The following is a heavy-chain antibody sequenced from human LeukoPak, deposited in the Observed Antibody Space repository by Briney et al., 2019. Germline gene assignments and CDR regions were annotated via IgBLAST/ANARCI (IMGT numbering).Heavy chain of an antibody. D-gene: IGHD1-14*01. CDR1: GFTFDDYA. CDR2: ISWNSGSI. Sequence: TGRSLRLSCAASGFTFDDYAMHWVRQAPGKGLEWVSGISWNSGSIGYADSVKGRFTISRDNAKNSLYLQMNSLRAEDMALYYCAKDTEAVGSLGYFDHWGQGTLVTVSS. V-gene: IGHV3-9*03. J-gene: IGHJ4*02. CDR3: AKDTEAVGSLGYFDH.